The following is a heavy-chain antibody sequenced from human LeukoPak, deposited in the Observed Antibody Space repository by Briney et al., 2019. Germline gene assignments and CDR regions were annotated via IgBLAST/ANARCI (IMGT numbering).Heavy chain of an antibody. V-gene: IGHV4-38-2*02. Sequence: PSETLSLTCTVSGYSISSGYYWGWIRQPPGKGLEWIGSIYYSGSTNYNPSLKSRVTISVDTSKNQFSLKLSSVTAADTAVYYCARQRANYYGSGTFDPWGQGTLVTVSS. CDR3: ARQRANYYGSGTFDP. D-gene: IGHD3-10*01. J-gene: IGHJ5*02. CDR1: GYSISSGYY. CDR2: IYYSGST.